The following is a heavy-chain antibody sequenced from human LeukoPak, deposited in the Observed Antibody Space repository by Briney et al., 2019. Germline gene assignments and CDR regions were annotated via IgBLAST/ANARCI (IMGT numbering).Heavy chain of an antibody. Sequence: GESLQISCKGSGYGSTNYWIGWVRQIPGKGLEWMGIIFPFNSDTRYNPSFQGQVTISADESINTAYLQWGSLEASDTAIYYCARHRDGYNPFDYWGQGTLVTVSS. D-gene: IGHD5-24*01. CDR1: GYGSTNYW. CDR3: ARHRDGYNPFDY. CDR2: IFPFNSDT. V-gene: IGHV5-51*01. J-gene: IGHJ4*02.